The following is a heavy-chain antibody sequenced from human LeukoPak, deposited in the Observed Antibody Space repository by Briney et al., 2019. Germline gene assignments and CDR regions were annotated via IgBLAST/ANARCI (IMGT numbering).Heavy chain of an antibody. CDR1: GGSFSGSY. V-gene: IGHV4-34*01. CDR2: INHSGST. D-gene: IGHD6-19*01. Sequence: SETLSLTCAVYGGSFSGSYWSWIPHPPGKGLEWIGEINHSGSTNYNPSLKSRVTISVDTSKNQFSLKLRSVTAADTAVYYGARAQSAGDWFDPWGQGTLVTVSS. J-gene: IGHJ5*02. CDR3: ARAQSAGDWFDP.